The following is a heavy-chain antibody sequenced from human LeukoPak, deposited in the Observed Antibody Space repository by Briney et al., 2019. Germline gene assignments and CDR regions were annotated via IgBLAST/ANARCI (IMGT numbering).Heavy chain of an antibody. J-gene: IGHJ3*02. V-gene: IGHV3-53*01. CDR1: GFTVSSNY. CDR3: ARVIVTGYYDAFDI. D-gene: IGHD3-9*01. Sequence: GGSLRLSCAASGFTVSSNYMSWVRQAPGKGLEWVSVIYNGGSTHYADSVKGRFTFSRDNSKNTLYLQMNSLRAEDTAVYYCARVIVTGYYDAFDIWGQGTMVTVSS. CDR2: IYNGGST.